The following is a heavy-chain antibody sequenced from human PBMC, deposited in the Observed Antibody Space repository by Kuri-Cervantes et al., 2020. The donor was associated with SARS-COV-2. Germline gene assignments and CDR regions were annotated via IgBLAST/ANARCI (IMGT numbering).Heavy chain of an antibody. CDR2: IYHSGST. CDR1: GFTISSYNM. V-gene: IGHV4-4*02. J-gene: IGHJ4*02. CDR3: ARAHRGFDY. Sequence: GSLRLSCAASGFTISSYNMNWVRQAPGKGLEWIGYIYHSGSTYYNPSLKSRVTISVDRSKNQFSLKLSSVTAADTAVYYCARAHRGFDYWGQGTLVTVSS.